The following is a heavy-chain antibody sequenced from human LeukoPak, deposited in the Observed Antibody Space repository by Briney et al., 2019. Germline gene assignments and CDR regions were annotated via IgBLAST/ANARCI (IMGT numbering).Heavy chain of an antibody. CDR1: GGSISSSSYY. Sequence: QLQLQESGPGLVKPSETLSLTCTVSGGSISSSSYYWGWIRQPPGKGLEWIGRIYYSGSTYYNPSLKSRVTISVDTSKNQFSLKLSSVTAADTAVYYCAREHGVLLWFGELWGAFDIWGQGTMVTVSS. CDR2: IYYSGST. CDR3: AREHGVLLWFGELWGAFDI. D-gene: IGHD3-10*01. V-gene: IGHV4-39*07. J-gene: IGHJ3*02.